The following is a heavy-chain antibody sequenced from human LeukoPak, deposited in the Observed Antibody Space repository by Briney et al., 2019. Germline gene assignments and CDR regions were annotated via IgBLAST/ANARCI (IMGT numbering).Heavy chain of an antibody. J-gene: IGHJ4*02. V-gene: IGHV4-4*02. CDR1: GFTFSSYSM. Sequence: GSLRLSCAASGFTFSSYSMNWVRQPPGKGLEWIGEIYHSGSTYYNPSLKSRVTISVDTSKNQFSLKLSSVTAADTAVYYCARDPGYYDILTGYLVYYFDYWGQGTLVTVSS. D-gene: IGHD3-9*01. CDR3: ARDPGYYDILTGYLVYYFDY. CDR2: IYHSGST.